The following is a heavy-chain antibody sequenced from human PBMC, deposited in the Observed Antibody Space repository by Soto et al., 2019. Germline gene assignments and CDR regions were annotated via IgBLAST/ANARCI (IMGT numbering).Heavy chain of an antibody. CDR2: MTSSGAYI. Sequence: PGGSLRLSCAASGFAFMSYTMNWVRQAPGKGLEWVSSMTSSGAYIYHADSVKGRFTISRDNAKNSLYLQMNSLRAEDTAVYYCARDLWGVVVVAATSDNWFDPWGQGTLVTVSS. V-gene: IGHV3-21*04. J-gene: IGHJ5*02. CDR3: ARDLWGVVVVAATSDNWFDP. CDR1: GFAFMSYT. D-gene: IGHD2-15*01.